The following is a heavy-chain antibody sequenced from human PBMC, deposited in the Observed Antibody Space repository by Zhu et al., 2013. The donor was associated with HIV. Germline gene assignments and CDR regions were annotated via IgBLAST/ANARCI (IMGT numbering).Heavy chain of an antibody. CDR2: IIPIFGTT. V-gene: IGHV1-69*13. CDR3: ARGEGSDNTGYWVY. J-gene: IGHJ4*02. Sequence: LVQSGAEVVRPGASVTVSCKSSGYAFVGYYMHWVRQAPGQGFEWMGGIIPIFGTTNYAQKFQGRVTITADESTSTAYMELSSLRSEDTAVYYCARGEGSDNTGYWVYWGQGTLVTVSS. D-gene: IGHD3-22*01. CDR1: GYAFVGYY.